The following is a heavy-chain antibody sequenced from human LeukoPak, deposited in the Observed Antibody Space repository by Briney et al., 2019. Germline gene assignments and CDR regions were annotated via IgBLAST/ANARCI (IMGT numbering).Heavy chain of an antibody. CDR2: ISYDGNNK. D-gene: IGHD1-26*01. CDR3: AKARWGLPFDY. CDR1: GFTFSSYG. Sequence: GGSLRLSCAASGFTFSSYGMHWVRQAPGKGLEWVAVISYDGNNKYYADSVKGRFTISRDNSKNTLYLQMNSLRAEDTAVYYCAKARWGLPFDYWGQGTLVTVSS. J-gene: IGHJ4*02. V-gene: IGHV3-30*18.